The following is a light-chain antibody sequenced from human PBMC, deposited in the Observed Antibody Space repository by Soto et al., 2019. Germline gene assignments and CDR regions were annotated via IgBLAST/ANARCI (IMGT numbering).Light chain of an antibody. V-gene: IGKV1-17*01. CDR1: QAIRND. J-gene: IGKJ4*01. CDR3: LQHNTYPLT. Sequence: DIQMTQSPSSLSASVGDRVTITCRASQAIRNDLDWFQQKPGKAPKRLIYAASTLQSGVPSRFSGSGSGTEFTLTISSLQPEDIATYFCLQHNTYPLTFGGGTKVEVK. CDR2: AAS.